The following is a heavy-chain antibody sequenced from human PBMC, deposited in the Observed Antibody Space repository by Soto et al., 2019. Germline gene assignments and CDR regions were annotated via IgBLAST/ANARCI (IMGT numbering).Heavy chain of an antibody. Sequence: QVQLQESGPGLVKASQTLSLTCTVSGGSISRSDYYWSWIRQHPGEGLEWIAYIYHSGSTYYNPSLKSRLTISVATSTNQFSLRLSSVTAADTAVYYCARVSSPATTSGFAVDYWGRGTQVIVSS. CDR3: ARVSSPATTSGFAVDY. J-gene: IGHJ4*02. CDR1: GGSISRSDYY. V-gene: IGHV4-31*03. CDR2: IYHSGST. D-gene: IGHD6-19*01.